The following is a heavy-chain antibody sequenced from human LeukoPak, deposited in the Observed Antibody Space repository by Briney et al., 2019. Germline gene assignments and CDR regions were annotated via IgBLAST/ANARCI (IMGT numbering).Heavy chain of an antibody. CDR1: GFTFSTYA. V-gene: IGHV3-23*01. CDR2: ISGSDGST. Sequence: GGSLRLSCAASGFTFSTYAMTWVRQAPGKGLEWVSSISGSDGSTYYADSVKGRFTLSRDNSKNILYLQMNSLRAEDTAVYYCAKVSPPYVWGTYPLDYWGQGTLVTVSS. D-gene: IGHD3-16*01. CDR3: AKVSPPYVWGTYPLDY. J-gene: IGHJ4*02.